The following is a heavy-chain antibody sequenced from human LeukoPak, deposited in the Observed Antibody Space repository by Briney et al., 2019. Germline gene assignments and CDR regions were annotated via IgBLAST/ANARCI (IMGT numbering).Heavy chain of an antibody. CDR3: ARLALGGYKGPVEY. J-gene: IGHJ4*02. CDR2: ISSSGSTI. CDR1: GLTFSDYY. Sequence: GGSLRLSCAASGLTFSDYYMTWIRQAPGKGLEWVSYISSSGSTIYYADSVKGRFTISRDSAKNSLYLQMNSLRAEDTAVYYCARLALGGYKGPVEYWGQGTLVTVSS. D-gene: IGHD5-24*01. V-gene: IGHV3-11*01.